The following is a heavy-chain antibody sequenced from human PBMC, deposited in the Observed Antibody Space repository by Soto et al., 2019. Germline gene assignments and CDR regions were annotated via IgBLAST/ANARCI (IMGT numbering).Heavy chain of an antibody. CDR3: ARVSGGLGYYYGMDV. Sequence: SETLSLTCTVSGGSISSGGYYWSWIRQHPGKGLEWIGYIYYSGSTYYNPSLKSRVTISVDTSKNQFSLKLSSVTAADTAVYYCARVSGGLGYYYGMDVWGQGTTVTVSS. CDR2: IYYSGST. D-gene: IGHD3-10*01. CDR1: GGSISSGGYY. V-gene: IGHV4-31*03. J-gene: IGHJ6*02.